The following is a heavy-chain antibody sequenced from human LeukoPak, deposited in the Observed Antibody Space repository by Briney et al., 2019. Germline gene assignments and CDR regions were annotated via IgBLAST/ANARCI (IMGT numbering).Heavy chain of an antibody. CDR3: ARGPCSTSCHRSWYFDY. CDR2: INHSGST. Sequence: ASETLSLTCAVYGGSFSGYYWTWIRQPPGKGLEWIGEINHSGSTTYKPSLRSQVTISVDTSKNHFSLRLTSVTAADTAVYYCARGPCSTSCHRSWYFDYWGQGTLVTVSS. J-gene: IGHJ4*02. CDR1: GGSFSGYY. V-gene: IGHV4-34*01. D-gene: IGHD2-2*01.